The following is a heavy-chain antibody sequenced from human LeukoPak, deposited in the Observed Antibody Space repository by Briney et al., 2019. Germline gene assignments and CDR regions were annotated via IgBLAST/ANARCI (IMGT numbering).Heavy chain of an antibody. CDR3: ARARVGFCSSIHCYRLFDY. D-gene: IGHD2-2*02. J-gene: IGHJ4*02. Sequence: SETLSLTCTVSGGSISSGDYYWTWIRQPPGKGLEWIAYIYYSGSTSYNPSLKSRVTMSVDTSKNQFSLQLSSVTAADTAVYYCARARVGFCSSIHCYRLFDYWGQGILVTVSS. V-gene: IGHV4-30-4*08. CDR2: IYYSGST. CDR1: GGSISSGDYY.